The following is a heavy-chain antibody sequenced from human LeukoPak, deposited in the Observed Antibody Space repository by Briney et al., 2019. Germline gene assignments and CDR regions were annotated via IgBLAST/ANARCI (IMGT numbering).Heavy chain of an antibody. CDR1: GFPFSSYA. D-gene: IGHD3/OR15-3a*01. CDR3: ARDQRTGRFDY. CDR2: LSGNGGST. Sequence: PGGSLRLSCAASGFPFSSYAMSWVRQAPGKGLEWVSTLSGNGGSTYYADSVKGRFTISRDNSKNTPYLQLNSLRAEDTAVYYCARDQRTGRFDYWGQGTLVTVSS. J-gene: IGHJ4*02. V-gene: IGHV3-23*01.